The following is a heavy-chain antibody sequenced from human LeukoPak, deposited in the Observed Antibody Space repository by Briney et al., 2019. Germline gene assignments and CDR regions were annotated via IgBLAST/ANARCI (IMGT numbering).Heavy chain of an antibody. D-gene: IGHD5-12*01. CDR3: ARSSPGYSGYDWPYYFDY. Sequence: GSLRLSCAASGFTFSSYWMSWVRQAPGKGLEWVANIKQDGSEKYYVDSVKGRFTISRDNAKNSLYLQMNSLRAEDTAVYYCARSSPGYSGYDWPYYFDYWGQGTLVTVSS. J-gene: IGHJ4*02. CDR1: GFTFSSYW. CDR2: IKQDGSEK. V-gene: IGHV3-7*01.